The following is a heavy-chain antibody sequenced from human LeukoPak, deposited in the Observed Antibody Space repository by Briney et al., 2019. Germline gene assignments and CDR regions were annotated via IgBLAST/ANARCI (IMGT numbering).Heavy chain of an antibody. V-gene: IGHV3-23*01. CDR1: GFTFSNYA. Sequence: GGSLRLSCAASGFTFSNYAMSWVRQAPGKGLEWVSAITGGGSGIYYADSMKSRFTISRDNSKNALYLQINGLRAEDTAVYYCAKWGDYDVLTGYYVSDYWGQGTLVTVSS. J-gene: IGHJ4*02. D-gene: IGHD3-9*01. CDR3: AKWGDYDVLTGYYVSDY. CDR2: ITGGGSGI.